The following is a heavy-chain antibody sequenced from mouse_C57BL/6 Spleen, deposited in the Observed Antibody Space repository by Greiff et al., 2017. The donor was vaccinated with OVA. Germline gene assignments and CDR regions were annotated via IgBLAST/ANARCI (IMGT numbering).Heavy chain of an antibody. D-gene: IGHD2-12*01. Sequence: QVQLQQPGAELVRPGTSVKLSCKASGYTFTSYWMHWVKQRPGQGLEWIGVIDPSDSYTNYNQKFKGKATLTVDTSSSTAYMQLSSLTSEDSAVYYCARRVEYDDYWGQGTTLTVSS. CDR1: GYTFTSYW. CDR3: ARRVEYDDY. J-gene: IGHJ2*01. V-gene: IGHV1-59*01. CDR2: IDPSDSYT.